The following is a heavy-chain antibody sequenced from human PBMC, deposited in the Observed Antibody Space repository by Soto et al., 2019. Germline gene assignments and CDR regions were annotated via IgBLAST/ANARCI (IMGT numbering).Heavy chain of an antibody. CDR3: ARDSCSSTSCRKTDYYYYGMDV. CDR1: GFTFSSYS. Sequence: GGSLRLSCAASGFTFSSYSMNWVRQAPGKGLEWVSSISSSSSYIYYADSVKGRFTISRDNAKNSLYLQMNSLRAEDTAVYYCARDSCSSTSCRKTDYYYYGMDVWGQGTTVTVSS. D-gene: IGHD2-2*01. CDR2: ISSSSSYI. V-gene: IGHV3-21*01. J-gene: IGHJ6*02.